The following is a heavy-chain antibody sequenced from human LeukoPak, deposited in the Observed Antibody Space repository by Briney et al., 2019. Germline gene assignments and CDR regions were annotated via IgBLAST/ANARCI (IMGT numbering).Heavy chain of an antibody. J-gene: IGHJ5*02. D-gene: IGHD3-22*01. CDR1: GYTFTGYY. Sequence: GASVKVSCKASGYTFTGYYMHWVRQAPGQRLEWMGRINPNSGGTNYAQKFQGRVTMTRDTSISTAYMELSRLRSDDTAVYYCATDYDSSGYHWGQGTLVTVSS. V-gene: IGHV1-2*06. CDR3: ATDYDSSGYH. CDR2: INPNSGGT.